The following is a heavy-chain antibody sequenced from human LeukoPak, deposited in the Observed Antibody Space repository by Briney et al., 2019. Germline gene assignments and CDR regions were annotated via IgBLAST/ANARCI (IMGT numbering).Heavy chain of an antibody. Sequence: SETLSLTCTVSGGSISSGDYYWSWIRQPPGKGLEWIGYIYYSGSTYYNPSLRSRVTISVDTSKNQFSLKLSPVTAADTAVYYCARVLPGGRFGEPIDIWGQGTMVTVSS. CDR1: GGSISSGDYY. CDR2: IYYSGST. CDR3: ARVLPGGRFGEPIDI. J-gene: IGHJ3*02. D-gene: IGHD3-10*01. V-gene: IGHV4-30-4*01.